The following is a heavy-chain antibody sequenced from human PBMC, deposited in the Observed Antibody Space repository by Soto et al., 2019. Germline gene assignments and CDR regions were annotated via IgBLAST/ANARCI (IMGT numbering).Heavy chain of an antibody. V-gene: IGHV3-21*01. CDR1: GFSFSTSS. J-gene: IGHJ2*01. CDR2: ISGTSDYR. Sequence: GGSLRLSCAGSGFSFSTSSMNWVRQAPGRELEWISAISGTSDYRYYADSVKGRFTISRDNAKNSLFLQMNSLRVEDTAVYYYAKDQSNGYSTWYFDLWGRGTLVTVSS. CDR3: AKDQSNGYSTWYFDL. D-gene: IGHD3-22*01.